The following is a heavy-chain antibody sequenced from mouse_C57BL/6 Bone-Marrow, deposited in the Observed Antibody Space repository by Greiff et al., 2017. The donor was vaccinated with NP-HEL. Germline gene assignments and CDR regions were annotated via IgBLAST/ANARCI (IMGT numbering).Heavy chain of an antibody. D-gene: IGHD1-1*01. CDR3: ARARDYYGSSPFAY. V-gene: IGHV1-81*01. Sequence: VQRVESGAELARPGASVKLSCKASGYTFTSYGISWVKQRTGQGLEWIGEIYPRSGNTYYNEKFKGKATLTADKSSSTAYMELRSLTSEDSAVYFCARARDYYGSSPFAYWGQGTLVTVSA. CDR2: IYPRSGNT. J-gene: IGHJ3*01. CDR1: GYTFTSYG.